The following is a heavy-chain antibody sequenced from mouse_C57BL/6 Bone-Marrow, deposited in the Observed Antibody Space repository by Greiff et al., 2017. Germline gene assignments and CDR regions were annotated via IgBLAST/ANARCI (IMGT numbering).Heavy chain of an antibody. Sequence: VQLQQSGAELVRPGTSVKMSCKASGYTFTNYWIGWAKQRPGHGLEWIGDIYPGGGYTNYNEKFKGKATLTADKSSSTAYMQFSSLTSEDSAIYYCARATVTTYYAMDYWGRGTSVTVSS. J-gene: IGHJ4*01. CDR1: GYTFTNYW. D-gene: IGHD2-2*01. V-gene: IGHV1-63*01. CDR3: ARATVTTYYAMDY. CDR2: IYPGGGYT.